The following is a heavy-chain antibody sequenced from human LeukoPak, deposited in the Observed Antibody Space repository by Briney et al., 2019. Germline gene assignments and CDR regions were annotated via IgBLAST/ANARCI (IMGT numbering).Heavy chain of an antibody. CDR3: ARARLVWLYYFDY. CDR1: GGTFSSYA. Sequence: ASVKVSCKASGGTFSSYAISWVRQAPGQGLEWMGRIIPIFGTANYAQKFQGRVTITTDESTSTAYMELSSLRSEDTAVYYCARARLVWLYYFDYWGQGSLVTVSS. J-gene: IGHJ4*02. CDR2: IIPIFGTA. D-gene: IGHD6-19*01. V-gene: IGHV1-69*05.